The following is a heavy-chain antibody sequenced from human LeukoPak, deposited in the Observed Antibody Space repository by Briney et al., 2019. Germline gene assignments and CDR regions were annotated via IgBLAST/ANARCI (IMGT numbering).Heavy chain of an antibody. J-gene: IGHJ4*02. CDR1: GFTFEDHV. D-gene: IGHD2-2*01. V-gene: IGHV3-9*01. Sequence: GRSLRLSCAASGFTFEDHVMHWVRQAPGKGLEWVSSISWSGDRMGYADAVKGRFTISRDNSKNTLYLQMNSPRVEDTALYYCAKESVQAAPLYGVDGWGQGTQVTVSS. CDR2: ISWSGDRM. CDR3: AKESVQAAPLYGVDG.